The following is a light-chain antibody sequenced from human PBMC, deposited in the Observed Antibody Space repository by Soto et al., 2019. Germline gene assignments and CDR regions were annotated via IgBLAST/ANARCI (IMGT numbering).Light chain of an antibody. Sequence: EIVLTQPPGTLSLSPGERATLSCRASQSIGSSLAWYQQKPGQAPRLLIYDASTRATDIPARFSGSGSGTEFTLTINSLQSEDFAVYYCHQYNNWPPYTFGQGTKVDIK. CDR3: HQYNNWPPYT. J-gene: IGKJ2*01. V-gene: IGKV3-15*01. CDR1: QSIGSS. CDR2: DAS.